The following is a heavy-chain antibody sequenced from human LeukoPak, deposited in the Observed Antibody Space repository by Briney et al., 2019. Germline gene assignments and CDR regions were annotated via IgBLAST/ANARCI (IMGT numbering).Heavy chain of an antibody. CDR3: ARRGGAAGTPEQGYYYYYYGMDV. CDR2: IYPGDSDT. D-gene: IGHD6-13*01. Sequence: GESLKISCKGSGYSFTSYWIGWVRQMPGKGLEWMGIIYPGDSDTRYSPSFQGQVTISADKSISTAYLQWSSLKASDTAMYYCARRGGAAGTPEQGYYYYYYGMDVWGQGTTVTVSS. V-gene: IGHV5-51*01. J-gene: IGHJ6*02. CDR1: GYSFTSYW.